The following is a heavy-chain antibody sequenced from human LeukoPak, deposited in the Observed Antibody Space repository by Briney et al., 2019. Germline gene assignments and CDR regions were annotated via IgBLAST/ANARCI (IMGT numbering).Heavy chain of an antibody. CDR3: ARGATISETGYFDF. V-gene: IGHV4-34*01. CDR2: IDHRGDT. J-gene: IGHJ4*03. CDR1: GGSFSRYY. Sequence: SETLSLTCGVYGGSFSRYYWSWIRKSPGKGLEWIAEIDHRGDTNYNPSVKSRVTISVDTSKNQFSLKVRSLSAADTAVYYCARGATISETGYFDFWGQGTLVTVSS. D-gene: IGHD5-24*01.